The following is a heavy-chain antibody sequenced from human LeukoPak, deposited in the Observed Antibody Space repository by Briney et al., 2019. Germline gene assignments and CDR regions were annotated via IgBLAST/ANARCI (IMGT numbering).Heavy chain of an antibody. CDR1: GFTFSSYG. CDR3: ANYDYGDYFFDY. V-gene: IGHV3-30*18. CDR2: ISYDGSNK. D-gene: IGHD4-17*01. J-gene: IGHJ4*02. Sequence: GGSLRLSCAASGFTFSSYGMHWVRQAPGKGLEWVAVISYDGSNKYYADSVKGRFTISRDNSKNTLYLQMNSLRAEDMAVYYCANYDYGDYFFDYWGQGTLVTVSS.